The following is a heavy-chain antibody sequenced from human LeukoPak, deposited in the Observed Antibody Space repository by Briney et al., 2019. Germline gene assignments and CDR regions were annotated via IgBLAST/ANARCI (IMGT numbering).Heavy chain of an antibody. CDR1: GFTFSSYA. Sequence: GASLRLSCAASGFTFSSYAIHWVRQAPGKGLEWVAVISSHGSDKYYADSVKGRFTISRDNSKKPLYLQMNSLRHEDTAVYYCARGLRITSAGHFLDYWGQATLVTVST. CDR2: ISSHGSDK. CDR3: ARGLRITSAGHFLDY. V-gene: IGHV3-30*01. D-gene: IGHD6-13*01. J-gene: IGHJ4*02.